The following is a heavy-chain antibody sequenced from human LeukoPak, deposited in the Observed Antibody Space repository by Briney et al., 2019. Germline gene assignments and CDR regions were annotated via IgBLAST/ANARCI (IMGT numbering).Heavy chain of an antibody. Sequence: GGSLRLSCAASGFTFSSYGIHWVRQAPGKGLEWVAVISYDGSNKYYADSVKGRFTVSRDNSKNTLYLQMNSLRGEDTAVYYCAKEAYYHLSAAHPGDHWGQGTLVTVSS. D-gene: IGHD3-3*02. J-gene: IGHJ5*02. CDR1: GFTFSSYG. CDR3: AKEAYYHLSAAHPGDH. CDR2: ISYDGSNK. V-gene: IGHV3-30*18.